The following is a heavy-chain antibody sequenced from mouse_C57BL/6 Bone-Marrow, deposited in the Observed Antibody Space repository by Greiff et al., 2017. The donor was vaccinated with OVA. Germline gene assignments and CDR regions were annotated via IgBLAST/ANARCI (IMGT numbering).Heavy chain of an antibody. D-gene: IGHD2-5*01. CDR3: ARFYSNYDWIAY. Sequence: VQLQQSGPELVKPGASVKISCKASGYTFTDYYMNWVKQSHGKSLEWIGDINPNNGGTSYNQKFKGKATLTVDKSSSTAYMELSSLTSEDAAVNYCARFYSNYDWIAYWGQGTLVTVSA. CDR1: GYTFTDYY. CDR2: INPNNGGT. V-gene: IGHV1-26*01. J-gene: IGHJ3*01.